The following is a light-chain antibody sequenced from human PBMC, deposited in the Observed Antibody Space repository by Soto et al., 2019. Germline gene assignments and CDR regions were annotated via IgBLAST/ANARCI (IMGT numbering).Light chain of an antibody. CDR2: AAS. J-gene: IGKJ2*01. CDR1: QNIFTY. V-gene: IGKV1-39*01. CDR3: QHSYSYPP. Sequence: DIQVTQSPSSLSASVGDRVTITCRASQNIFTYLNWYQQRPGKAPNLLIYAASTLQSGVPSRFSGSGSGTDFTLTISSLQPDDFAIYYCQHSYSYPPFGQGTKLEIK.